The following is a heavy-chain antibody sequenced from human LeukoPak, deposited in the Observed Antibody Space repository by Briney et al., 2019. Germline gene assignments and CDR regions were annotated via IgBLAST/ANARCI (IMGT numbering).Heavy chain of an antibody. J-gene: IGHJ6*02. D-gene: IGHD3-10*01. Sequence: PSETLSLTCTVSGGSISSYYWSWIRQPAGKGLKWIGRIYTSGSTNYNPSLKSRVTMSVDTSKNQFSLKLSSVTAADTAVYYCARGEYYGSGSYYTPVFGYYGMDVWGQGTTVTVSS. CDR3: ARGEYYGSGSYYTPVFGYYGMDV. CDR2: IYTSGST. V-gene: IGHV4-4*07. CDR1: GGSISSYY.